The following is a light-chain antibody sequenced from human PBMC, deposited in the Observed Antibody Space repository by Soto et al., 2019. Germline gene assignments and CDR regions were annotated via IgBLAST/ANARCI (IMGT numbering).Light chain of an antibody. Sequence: DIQMTQSPSSVSASVGDRVTITCRASQTLNNYLTWFQQKPGKAPKVFIYAASTLQSGVPSRFSGSGSGAEFTLTISSLQPEDFATYYCQQSFSPLLTFGGGTKVDIK. J-gene: IGKJ4*01. CDR2: AAS. CDR3: QQSFSPLLT. CDR1: QTLNNY. V-gene: IGKV1-39*01.